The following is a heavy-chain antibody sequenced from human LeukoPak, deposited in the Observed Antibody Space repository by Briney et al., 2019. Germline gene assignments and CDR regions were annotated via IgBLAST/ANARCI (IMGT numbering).Heavy chain of an antibody. V-gene: IGHV3-21*01. CDR2: ISSSSSYI. J-gene: IGHJ4*02. CDR3: ARASTLYGSGSYPFDY. Sequence: GGSLRLSCAASGFTFSSYAMTWVRQAPGKGLEWVSSISSSSSYIYYADSVKGRFTISRDNAKNSLYLQMNSLRAEDTAVYYCARASTLYGSGSYPFDYWGQGTLVTVSS. CDR1: GFTFSSYA. D-gene: IGHD3-10*01.